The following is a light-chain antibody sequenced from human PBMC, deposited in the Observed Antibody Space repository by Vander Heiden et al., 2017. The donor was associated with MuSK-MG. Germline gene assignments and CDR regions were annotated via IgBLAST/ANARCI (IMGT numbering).Light chain of an antibody. Sequence: QAVLTQPSSLSASPGASASLTCTFRSGTNVGSYRIYWYQQKPGSPPQYLLRYKSDSDKLQGSGVPRRFSGSNDASATAWILLISGLQAEAEDDYYCLIRHTSAWVFGGGTKLTVL. CDR1: SGTNVGSYR. CDR2: YKSDSDK. CDR3: LIRHTSAWV. V-gene: IGLV5-45*02. J-gene: IGLJ3*02.